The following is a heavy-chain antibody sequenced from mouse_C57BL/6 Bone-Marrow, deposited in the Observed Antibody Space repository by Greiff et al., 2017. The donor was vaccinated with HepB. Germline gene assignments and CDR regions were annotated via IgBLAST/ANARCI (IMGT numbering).Heavy chain of an antibody. Sequence: VKLQESGPELVKPGASVKISCKASGYAFSSSWMNWVKQRPGKGLEWIGRIYPGDGDTNYNGKFKGKATLTADKSSSTAYMQLSSLTSEDSAVYFWARTYYYGSSLYYFDYWGQGTTLTVSS. J-gene: IGHJ2*01. V-gene: IGHV1-82*01. CDR3: ARTYYYGSSLYYFDY. D-gene: IGHD1-1*01. CDR2: IYPGDGDT. CDR1: GYAFSSSW.